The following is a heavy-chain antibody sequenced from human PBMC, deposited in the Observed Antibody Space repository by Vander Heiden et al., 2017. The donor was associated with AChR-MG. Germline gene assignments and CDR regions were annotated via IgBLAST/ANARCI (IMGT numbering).Heavy chain of an antibody. V-gene: IGHV3-48*02. J-gene: IGHJ6*02. Sequence: EVQLVESGGGLVQPGGSLRLSCAASGFTFSDYSLSWVRQAPGEGLQWISYISTSGSTIYYADSVKGRFTISRDNAKNSLYLQMNSLRDEDTALYYCVRDGKRGYGMDVWGQGTTVTVSS. CDR1: GFTFSDYS. CDR3: VRDGKRGYGMDV. CDR2: ISTSGSTI. D-gene: IGHD1-1*01.